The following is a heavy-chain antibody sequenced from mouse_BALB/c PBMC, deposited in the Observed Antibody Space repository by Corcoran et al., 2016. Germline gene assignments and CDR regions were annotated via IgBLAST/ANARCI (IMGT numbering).Heavy chain of an antibody. V-gene: IGHV3-6*02. D-gene: IGHD1-1*01. CDR2: ISYDGSN. CDR1: GYSLTSGYY. J-gene: IGHJ2*01. CDR3: ARDYYGSSYLDY. Sequence: DVQLQESGPGLVKPSQSLSLTCSVTGYSLTSGYYWNWIRQFPGNKLEWMGYISYDGSNNYNPSLKNRISITRDTSKNQFFLKLNSVTTEDTATYDCARDYYGSSYLDYWGQGTTLTVSS.